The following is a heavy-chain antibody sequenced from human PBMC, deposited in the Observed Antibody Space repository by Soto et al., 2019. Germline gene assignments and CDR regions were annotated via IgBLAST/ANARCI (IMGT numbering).Heavy chain of an antibody. Sequence: QVQLVQSGAEVKKPGASAKVSCKSSGYTFSNYGISWVRLAPGQGLEWMGWISTHNDNTHYAQKFQGRVTVTTDTSTSTAYMELRSLTSDDTAVYFCARDGYGDYPLDYWGQGTPVTVSS. V-gene: IGHV1-18*04. D-gene: IGHD4-17*01. J-gene: IGHJ4*02. CDR1: GYTFSNYG. CDR3: ARDGYGDYPLDY. CDR2: ISTHNDNT.